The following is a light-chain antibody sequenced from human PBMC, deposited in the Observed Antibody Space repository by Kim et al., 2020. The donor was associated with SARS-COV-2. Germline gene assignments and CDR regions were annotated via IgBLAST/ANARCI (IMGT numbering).Light chain of an antibody. Sequence: PGETATFSCRASESVDSSKLAWYQQKPGQAPRLLIFGASRRATGIPDRFSGSGSGTDFTLTISRLEPEDFAVYYCQQFGGSPPITFGQGTRLEIK. V-gene: IGKV3-20*01. CDR2: GAS. CDR1: ESVDSSK. J-gene: IGKJ5*01. CDR3: QQFGGSPPIT.